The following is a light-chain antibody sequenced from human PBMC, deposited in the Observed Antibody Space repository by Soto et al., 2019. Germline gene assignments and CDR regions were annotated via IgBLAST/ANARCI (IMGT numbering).Light chain of an antibody. V-gene: IGLV2-11*01. CDR1: SSDVGGYNY. J-gene: IGLJ2*01. CDR2: YVS. Sequence: QSVLTQPRSVSGSPGQSVTISCTGTSSDVGGYNYVSWYQQHPGKAPKGMIYYVSERPSGVPDRFSGSKSGNTASLTISGLQAEDEAAYYCCSNAGSYEVFGGGTKLTVL. CDR3: CSNAGSYEV.